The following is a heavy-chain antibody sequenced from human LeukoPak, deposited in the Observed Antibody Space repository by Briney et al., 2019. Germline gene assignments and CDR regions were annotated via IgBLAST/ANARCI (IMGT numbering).Heavy chain of an antibody. Sequence: GGSLRLSCVASRFTLSSYGMNWVRQAPGKGLEWVSSISSGSSYKYYADSVKGRFTVSRDNAKNSLYLEMNSLRAEDTAVYYCARGYDFWSGYPQHFDAWGQGTLVAVSS. J-gene: IGHJ4*02. CDR1: RFTLSSYG. CDR2: ISSGSSYK. V-gene: IGHV3-21*01. CDR3: ARGYDFWSGYPQHFDA. D-gene: IGHD3-3*01.